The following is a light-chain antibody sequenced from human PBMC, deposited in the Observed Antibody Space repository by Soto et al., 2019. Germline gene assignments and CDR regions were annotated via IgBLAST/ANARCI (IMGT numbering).Light chain of an antibody. V-gene: IGLV2-14*01. J-gene: IGLJ1*01. CDR2: DVS. CDR1: SSDVGGYNY. CDR3: RSYTSSSPLV. Sequence: QSALTQPASVSGSPGQSITISCTGTSSDVGGYNYVSWYQQHPGKAPKLMIYDVSNRPSGVSNRFSGSKSGNTASLTISGLQAEDEDDYYCRSYTSSSPLVFGTGTKVTVL.